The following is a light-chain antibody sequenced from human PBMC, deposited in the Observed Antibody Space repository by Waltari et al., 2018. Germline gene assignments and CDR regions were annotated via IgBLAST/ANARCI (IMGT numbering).Light chain of an antibody. V-gene: IGLV1-40*01. CDR1: SPNIGAGYD. J-gene: IGLJ3*02. CDR2: GNN. Sequence: QSVLTQPPSVSGAPGQRVTISCTGSSPNIGAGYDVQRYQQLPGTAPKLLIYGNNNRPSGVPDRFSGSKSGTSASLAITGLQADDEADYFCQSYDSGLSGHWVFGGGTKLTVL. CDR3: QSYDSGLSGHWV.